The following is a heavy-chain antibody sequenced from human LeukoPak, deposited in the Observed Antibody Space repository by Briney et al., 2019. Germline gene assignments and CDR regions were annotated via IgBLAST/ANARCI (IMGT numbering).Heavy chain of an antibody. V-gene: IGHV3-23*01. CDR2: ISGSGGST. Sequence: GGSLRLSCAASGFTFSSYAMSWVRQAPGKGLEWVSAISGSGGSTYYADSVKGRFTISRDNSKNTLYLQMNSLRAEDTAVYYCAKNTHQYDILTGYSSAKDAFDIWGQGTMVTVSS. J-gene: IGHJ3*02. D-gene: IGHD3-9*01. CDR3: AKNTHQYDILTGYSSAKDAFDI. CDR1: GFTFSSYA.